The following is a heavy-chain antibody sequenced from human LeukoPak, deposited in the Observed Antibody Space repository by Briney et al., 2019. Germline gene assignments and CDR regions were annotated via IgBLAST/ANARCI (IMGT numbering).Heavy chain of an antibody. CDR2: IWYDGSNK. CDR3: ARFGTSSGTVITRNNWFDP. Sequence: PGGSLRLSCAASGFTFSSYAMSWVRQAPGKGLEWVALIWYDGSNKYYANSVKGRFTISRDNSKNTLSLQMNSLRAEDTAVYYCARFGTSSGTVITRNNWFDPWGQGALVTVSS. J-gene: IGHJ5*02. V-gene: IGHV3-33*08. CDR1: GFTFSSYA. D-gene: IGHD4-23*01.